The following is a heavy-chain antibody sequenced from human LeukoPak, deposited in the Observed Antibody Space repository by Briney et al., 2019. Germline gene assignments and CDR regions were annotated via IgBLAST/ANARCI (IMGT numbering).Heavy chain of an antibody. CDR3: AREERITIFGVVIQTFDY. Sequence: GASVTVSCKASGYTFTGYYMHWVRQAPGQGLEWMGWINPNSGGTNYAQTFQGRVTMTRDTSISTAYMELSRLRSDDTAVYYCAREERITIFGVVIQTFDYWGQGTLVTVSS. V-gene: IGHV1-2*02. CDR2: INPNSGGT. D-gene: IGHD3-3*01. J-gene: IGHJ4*02. CDR1: GYTFTGYY.